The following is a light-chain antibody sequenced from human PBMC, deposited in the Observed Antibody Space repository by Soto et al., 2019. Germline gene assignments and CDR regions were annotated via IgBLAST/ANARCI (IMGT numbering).Light chain of an antibody. J-gene: IGKJ3*01. CDR2: SAS. Sequence: DIQMTQSPSSLSASIRDRVTITCRANQDIGNALAWYQQKPGKVPKLLIYSASTVQPGVPSRFSGSRSGTEFTLTISSLQREDVATYYCQKYVSAPFTFGPGTKVYIK. CDR1: QDIGNA. CDR3: QKYVSAPFT. V-gene: IGKV1-27*01.